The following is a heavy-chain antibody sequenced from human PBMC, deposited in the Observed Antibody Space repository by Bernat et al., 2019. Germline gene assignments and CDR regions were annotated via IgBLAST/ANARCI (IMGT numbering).Heavy chain of an antibody. V-gene: IGHV4-31*03. Sequence: QVQLQESGPGLVKPSETLSLTCTVSGGSISSGGYYWSWIRQHPGKGLEWIGYIYYSGSTYYNPSLKSRVTISVDTSKNQFSLKLSSVTAADTAVYYCARDKGSDYGDYGGAGSFAYWGQGTLVTVSS. CDR1: GGSISSGGYY. D-gene: IGHD4-17*01. CDR2: IYYSGST. CDR3: ARDKGSDYGDYGGAGSFAY. J-gene: IGHJ4*02.